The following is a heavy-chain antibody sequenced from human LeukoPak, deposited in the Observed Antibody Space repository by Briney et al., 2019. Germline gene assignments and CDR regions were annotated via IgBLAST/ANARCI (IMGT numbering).Heavy chain of an antibody. CDR1: GFTFSSYA. V-gene: IGHV3-23*01. J-gene: IGHJ4*02. Sequence: GGSLRLSCAGPGFTFSSYAMSWVRQAPGKGLEWVSAISGSGGSTYYADSVKGRFTISRDNSKNTLYLQMNSLRAEDTAVYYCAKAHYDYYDSSGYLYWGQGTLVTVSS. D-gene: IGHD3-22*01. CDR3: AKAHYDYYDSSGYLY. CDR2: ISGSGGST.